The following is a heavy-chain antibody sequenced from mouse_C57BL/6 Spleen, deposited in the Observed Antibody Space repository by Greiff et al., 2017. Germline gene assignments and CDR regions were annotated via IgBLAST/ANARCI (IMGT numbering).Heavy chain of an antibody. Sequence: QVQLQQSGPELVKPGASVKLSCKASGYTFTSYDINWVKQRPGQGLEWIGWIYPRDGSTKYNAKFKGKATLTVDTSSSTAYMELHSLTSEDSAVYFCAPHDYGSSLRWYFDVWGTGTTVTVSS. J-gene: IGHJ1*03. CDR3: APHDYGSSLRWYFDV. CDR1: GYTFTSYD. CDR2: IYPRDGST. D-gene: IGHD1-1*01. V-gene: IGHV1-85*01.